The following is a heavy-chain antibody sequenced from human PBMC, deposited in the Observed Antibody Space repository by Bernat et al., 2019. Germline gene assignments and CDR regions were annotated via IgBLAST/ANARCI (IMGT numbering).Heavy chain of an antibody. CDR2: IYHSGST. V-gene: IGHV4-4*02. Sequence: QVQLQESGPGLVKPSGTLSLTCAVSGGSISSSNWWSWVRQPPGKGLEWIGEIYHSGSTNYNPSLKSRVTISVDKSKNQFSLKLSSVTAADTAVYYCAKWANTPVTTTLHYFDYWGQGTLVTVSS. J-gene: IGHJ4*02. CDR3: AKWANTPVTTTLHYFDY. D-gene: IGHD4-17*01. CDR1: GGSISSSNW.